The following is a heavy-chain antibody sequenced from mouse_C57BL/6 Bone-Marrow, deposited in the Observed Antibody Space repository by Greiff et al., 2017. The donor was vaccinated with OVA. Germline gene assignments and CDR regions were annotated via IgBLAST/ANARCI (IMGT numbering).Heavy chain of an antibody. J-gene: IGHJ3*01. CDR2: INPNYGTT. V-gene: IGHV1-39*01. Sequence: VQLQQSGPELVKPGASVKISCKASGYSFNDYNMNWVKQSNGKSLEWIGVINPNYGTTSYNQKFKGKATLTVDQSSSTAYMQLNSLTSEDSAVYYCAPIGYGSSRPWFAYWGQGTLVTVSA. CDR3: APIGYGSSRPWFAY. D-gene: IGHD1-1*01. CDR1: GYSFNDYN.